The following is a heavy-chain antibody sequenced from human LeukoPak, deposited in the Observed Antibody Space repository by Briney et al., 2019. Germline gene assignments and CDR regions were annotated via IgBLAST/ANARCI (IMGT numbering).Heavy chain of an antibody. J-gene: IGHJ6*02. CDR1: GFTFSSYG. V-gene: IGHV3-30*03. CDR3: ARERSNRYSGSLGMDV. D-gene: IGHD1-26*01. CDR2: ISYDGSNK. Sequence: PGRSLRLSCAASGFTFSSYGMHWVRQAPGKGLEWVAVISYDGSNKYYADSVKGRFTISRDNSKNTLYLQMNSLRAEDTAAYYCARERSNRYSGSLGMDVWGQGTTVTVSS.